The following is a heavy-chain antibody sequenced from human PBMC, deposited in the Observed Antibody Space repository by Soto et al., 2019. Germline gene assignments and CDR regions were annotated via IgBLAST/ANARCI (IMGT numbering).Heavy chain of an antibody. CDR2: ISSSSSYT. CDR1: GFTFSDYY. CDR3: ASRPVRYFDWFRYYFDY. V-gene: IGHV3-11*06. Sequence: PGGSLRLSCAASGFTFSDYYMSWIRQAPGKGLEWVSYISSSSSYTNYADSVKGRFTISRDNAKNSLYLQMNSLRAEDTAVYYCASRPVRYFDWFRYYFDYWGQGTLVTVSS. D-gene: IGHD3-9*01. J-gene: IGHJ4*02.